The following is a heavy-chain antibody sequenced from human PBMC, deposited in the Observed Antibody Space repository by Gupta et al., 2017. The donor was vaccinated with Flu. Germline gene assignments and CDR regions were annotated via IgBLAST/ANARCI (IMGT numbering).Heavy chain of an antibody. V-gene: IGHV3-23*01. CDR2: ISGSGGST. J-gene: IGHJ5*02. D-gene: IGHD3-10*02. CDR1: GFIFSSFA. Sequence: EVQLLESGGGLVQPGGSLRLSCAASGFIFSSFAMNWVRQAPGKGLEWVSAISGSGGSTYYADSVKGRFTISRDNSKNTLYLQMNSLRAEDTAVYYCAKDDPVRRDLRRGLVLDPWGQGTLVTVSS. CDR3: AKDDPVRRDLRRGLVLDP.